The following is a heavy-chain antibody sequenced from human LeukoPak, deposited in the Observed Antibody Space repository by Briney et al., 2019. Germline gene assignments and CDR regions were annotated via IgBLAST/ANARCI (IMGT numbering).Heavy chain of an antibody. Sequence: GESLKISCKGSGYTFTNYWIGWVRQMPGKGLEWMGIIYPGESDIRYSPSFQGQVTISADKSISTAYLQWSSLKASDTAMYYCARRNYGDSAQGTFDYWGQGTLVTVSS. J-gene: IGHJ4*02. D-gene: IGHD4-17*01. CDR3: ARRNYGDSAQGTFDY. CDR2: IYPGESDI. CDR1: GYTFTNYW. V-gene: IGHV5-51*01.